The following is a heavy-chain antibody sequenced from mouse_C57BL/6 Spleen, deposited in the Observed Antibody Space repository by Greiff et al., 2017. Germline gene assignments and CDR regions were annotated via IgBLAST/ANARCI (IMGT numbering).Heavy chain of an antibody. CDR1: GYAFSSYW. J-gene: IGHJ2*01. V-gene: IGHV1-80*01. D-gene: IGHD2-2*01. Sequence: QVHVKQSGAELVKPGASVKISCKASGYAFSSYWMNWVKQRPGKGLEWIGQIYPGDGDTNYNGKFKGKATLTADKSSSTAYMQLSSLTSEDSAVYFCARIYYGYDGRLDYWGQGTTLTVSS. CDR3: ARIYYGYDGRLDY. CDR2: IYPGDGDT.